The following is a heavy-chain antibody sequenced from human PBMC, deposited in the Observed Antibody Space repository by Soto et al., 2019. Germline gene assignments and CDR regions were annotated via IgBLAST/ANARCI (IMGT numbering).Heavy chain of an antibody. D-gene: IGHD3-22*01. CDR2: ISYDGSNK. CDR3: AKDTITMIPYYGMDV. CDR1: GFTFSSYG. V-gene: IGHV3-30*18. Sequence: PGGSLRLSCAASGFTFSSYGMHWVRQAPGKGLEWVAVISYDGSNKYYADSVKGRFTISRDNSKNALYLQMNSLRAEDTAVYYCAKDTITMIPYYGMDVWGQGPTVTASS. J-gene: IGHJ6*02.